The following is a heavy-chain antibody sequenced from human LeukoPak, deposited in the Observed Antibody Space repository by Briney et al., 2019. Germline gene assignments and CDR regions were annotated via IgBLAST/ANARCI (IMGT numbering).Heavy chain of an antibody. D-gene: IGHD1-26*01. CDR1: GYTFTSYG. CDR3: ARDHLVGATSIETGGDY. J-gene: IGHJ4*02. CDR2: INPNSGGT. V-gene: IGHV1-18*01. Sequence: ASVKVSCKASGYTFTSYGISWVRQAPGQGLEWMGWINPNSGGTNYAQKLQGRVTMTTDTSTSTAYMELRSLRSDDTAVYYCARDHLVGATSIETGGDYWGQGTLVTVSS.